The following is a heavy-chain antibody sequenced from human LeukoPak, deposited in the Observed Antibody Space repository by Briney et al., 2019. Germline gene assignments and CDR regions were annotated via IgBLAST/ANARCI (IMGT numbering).Heavy chain of an antibody. CDR2: INHSGST. V-gene: IGHV4-34*01. CDR1: GGSFSGYY. CDR3: ASQRLGYCSSTSCHNWFDP. J-gene: IGHJ5*02. D-gene: IGHD2-2*01. Sequence: SETLSLTCAVYGGSFSGYYWSWIRQPPGKGLEWIGEINHSGSTNYNPSLKSRVTISVDTSKNQFSLKLSSVTAADTAVHYCASQRLGYCSSTSCHNWFDPWGQGTLVTVSS.